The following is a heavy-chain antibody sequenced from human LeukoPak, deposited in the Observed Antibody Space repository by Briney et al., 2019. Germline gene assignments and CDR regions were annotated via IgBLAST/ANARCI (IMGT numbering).Heavy chain of an antibody. Sequence: PGGSLRLSCAASGFILSNNYMSWVRQAPGMGLEWVSVIYRSGSTYYADSVKGRFTISRDNSNNTVYLQMNNLRADDTAVYYCARGSTGWSRGDYWGRGTLVTVSS. V-gene: IGHV3-66*01. D-gene: IGHD2-2*01. J-gene: IGHJ4*02. CDR2: IYRSGST. CDR1: GFILSNNY. CDR3: ARGSTGWSRGDY.